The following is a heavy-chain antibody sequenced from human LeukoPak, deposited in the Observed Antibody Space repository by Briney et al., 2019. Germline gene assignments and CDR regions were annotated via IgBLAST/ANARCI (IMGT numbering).Heavy chain of an antibody. J-gene: IGHJ3*02. V-gene: IGHV3-48*01. CDR2: ISSSSSTI. D-gene: IGHD2-15*01. CDR3: ARDPTRNHCSGGSCYPDAFDI. CDR1: GFTFSSYS. Sequence: GGSLRLSCAASGFTFSSYSMNWVRQAPGKGLEWVSYISSSSSTIYYADSVKGRFTISRDNAKNSLYLQMNSLRAEDTAVYYCARDPTRNHCSGGSCYPDAFDIWGQGTMVTVSS.